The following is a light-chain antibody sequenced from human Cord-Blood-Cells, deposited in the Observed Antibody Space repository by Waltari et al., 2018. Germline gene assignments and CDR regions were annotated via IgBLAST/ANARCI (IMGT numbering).Light chain of an antibody. Sequence: DSQMTQYPATLSASVGDRVTITCRARQSISSWLAWYQQKPGKAPKLLIYKASSLESGVPSRFSGSGSETEFTLTISSLQPDDFATYYCQQYNSYSPRYTFGQGTKLEIK. V-gene: IGKV1-5*03. CDR3: QQYNSYSPRYT. CDR1: QSISSW. J-gene: IGKJ2*01. CDR2: KAS.